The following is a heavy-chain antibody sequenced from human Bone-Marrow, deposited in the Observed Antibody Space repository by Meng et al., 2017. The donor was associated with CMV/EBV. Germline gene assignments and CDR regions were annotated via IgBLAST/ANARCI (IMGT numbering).Heavy chain of an antibody. V-gene: IGHV3-21*01. CDR1: GFTFSSYS. J-gene: IGHJ6*02. Sequence: GESLKISCAASGFTFSSYSMNWVRQAPGKGLEWVSSISSSSSYIYYADSVKGRFTISRDNAKNSLYLQMNSLRAEDTAVYYCAKDRGYCSSTSCYMPYYYGMDVWGQGTTVTVSS. D-gene: IGHD2-2*02. CDR2: ISSSSSYI. CDR3: AKDRGYCSSTSCYMPYYYGMDV.